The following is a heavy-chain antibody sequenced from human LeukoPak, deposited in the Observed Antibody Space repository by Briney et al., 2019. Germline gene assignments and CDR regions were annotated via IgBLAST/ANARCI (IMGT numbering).Heavy chain of an antibody. V-gene: IGHV4-59*01. Sequence: SETLSLTYTVSGGSISGYYWSWVRQPPGKGLECIGYIYYTGSTNYNPSLKSRVTISVDTSKNQFSLRLTSVTAADTAVYYCARDPPGSGSYYDYWGQGTLVTVSS. CDR1: GGSISGYY. CDR3: ARDPPGSGSYYDY. D-gene: IGHD3-10*01. J-gene: IGHJ4*02. CDR2: IYYTGST.